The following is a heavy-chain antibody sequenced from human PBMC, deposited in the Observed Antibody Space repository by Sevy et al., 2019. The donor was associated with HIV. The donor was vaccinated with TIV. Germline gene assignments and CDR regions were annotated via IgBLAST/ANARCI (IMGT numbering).Heavy chain of an antibody. J-gene: IGHJ2*01. D-gene: IGHD2-15*01. CDR3: AREGCSGGSCYYGGYWYFDL. Sequence: GGSLRLSCAASGFTFSNYAMHWVRQAPGKGLEWVAVISYDGSNKYYADFVKGRFTISRDNSKNTLYLRMNSLRAEDTAVYYCAREGCSGGSCYYGGYWYFDLWGRGTLVTVSS. V-gene: IGHV3-30-3*01. CDR1: GFTFSNYA. CDR2: ISYDGSNK.